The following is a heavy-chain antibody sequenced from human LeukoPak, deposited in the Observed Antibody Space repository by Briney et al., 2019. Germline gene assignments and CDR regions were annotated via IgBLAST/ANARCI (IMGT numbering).Heavy chain of an antibody. V-gene: IGHV5-51*01. CDR2: IYPGDSDT. D-gene: IGHD1-14*01. J-gene: IGHJ5*02. Sequence: NRGESLKISCKGSGYSFTNYWIAWVRQMPGNGLEWMGIIYPGDSDTRYSPSFQGHVTISADKSISTAYLYWSSLEASDTALYYCARATNHYNWLDPWGQGTLVIVSS. CDR3: ARATNHYNWLDP. CDR1: GYSFTNYW.